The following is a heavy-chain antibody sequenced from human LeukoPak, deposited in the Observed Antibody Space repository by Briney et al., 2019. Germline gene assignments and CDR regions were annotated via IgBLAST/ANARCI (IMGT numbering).Heavy chain of an antibody. D-gene: IGHD5-24*01. CDR1: GFTFSSYA. V-gene: IGHV3-30-3*01. Sequence: GGSLRLSCAASGFTFSSYAVHWVRQAPGKGLEWVAVISYDGSNKYYADSVKGRFTISRDNSKNTLYLQMNSLRAEDTAVYYCARDRWGRWLQNDYWGQGTLVTVSS. J-gene: IGHJ4*02. CDR2: ISYDGSNK. CDR3: ARDRWGRWLQNDY.